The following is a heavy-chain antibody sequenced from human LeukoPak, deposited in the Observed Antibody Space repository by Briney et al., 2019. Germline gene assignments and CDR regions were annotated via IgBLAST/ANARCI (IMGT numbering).Heavy chain of an antibody. V-gene: IGHV3-23*01. CDR1: GFTFSSSA. CDR3: AKDIYGDYEYYLDY. D-gene: IGHD4-17*01. J-gene: IGHJ4*02. Sequence: LPGGSLRLSCAASGFTFSSSAMSWVRQVPGKGLEWVSGISASGGSTSYADSVRGRFTISRDNSKNTVFLQMNSLRAEDTAVYYCAKDIYGDYEYYLDYWGQGTLVTVSS. CDR2: ISASGGST.